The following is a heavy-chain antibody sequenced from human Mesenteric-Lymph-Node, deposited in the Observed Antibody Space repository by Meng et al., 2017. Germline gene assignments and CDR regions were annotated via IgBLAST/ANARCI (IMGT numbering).Heavy chain of an antibody. CDR2: INHSGST. Sequence: GSLRLSCAVYGGSFSGYYWSWIRQPPGKGLEWIGEINHSGSTNYNPSLKSRVTISVDTSKNQFSLKLSSVTAADTAVYYCARTNPSIAATGAVGIDYWGQGTLVTVSS. V-gene: IGHV4-34*01. D-gene: IGHD6-13*01. CDR1: GGSFSGYY. J-gene: IGHJ4*02. CDR3: ARTNPSIAATGAVGIDY.